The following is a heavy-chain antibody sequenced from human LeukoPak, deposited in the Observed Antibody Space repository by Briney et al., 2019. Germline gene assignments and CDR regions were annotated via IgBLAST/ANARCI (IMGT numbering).Heavy chain of an antibody. V-gene: IGHV4-30-4*08. J-gene: IGHJ5*02. CDR2: ISYSGST. D-gene: IGHD3-10*01. CDR1: GGSISSGDYY. Sequence: SQTLSLTCTVSGGSISSGDYYWSWIRQPPGKGLEWIGYISYSGSTYYNPSLKSRVTISLDTSKNQFSLKLSSVTAADTAVYYCAGAVDYYGSGSYYKRWFDPWGQGTLVTVSS. CDR3: AGAVDYYGSGSYYKRWFDP.